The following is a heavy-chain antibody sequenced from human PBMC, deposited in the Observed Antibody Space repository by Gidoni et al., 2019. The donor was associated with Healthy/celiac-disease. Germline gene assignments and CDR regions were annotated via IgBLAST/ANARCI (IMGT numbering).Heavy chain of an antibody. CDR3: AKGDRDSGSYFDY. Sequence: QVQLVESGGGVVQPGRSLRLSCAASGLLFSSYGMPWVRQAPGKGLEWVAVISYDGSNKYYADSVKGRFTILRDNSKNTLYLQMNSLRAEDTAVYYCAKGDRDSGSYFDYWGQGTLVTVSS. J-gene: IGHJ4*02. V-gene: IGHV3-30*18. D-gene: IGHD1-26*01. CDR2: ISYDGSNK. CDR1: GLLFSSYG.